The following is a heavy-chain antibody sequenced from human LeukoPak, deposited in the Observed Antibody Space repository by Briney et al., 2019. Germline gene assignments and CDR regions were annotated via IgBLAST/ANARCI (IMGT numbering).Heavy chain of an antibody. D-gene: IGHD2-15*01. CDR3: ARVKGYCSGGSCYFGYYYYYMDV. CDR2: VRFDGSNK. Sequence: GGSLRLSCAASGFTLSCCGMHWVRQAPGKGLEWVAFVRFDGSNKYYADFVKGRFIISRDNSKDTLYLQMNSLRAEDTAVYYCARVKGYCSGGSCYFGYYYYYMDVWGKGTTVTVSS. CDR1: GFTLSCCG. V-gene: IGHV3-30*02. J-gene: IGHJ6*03.